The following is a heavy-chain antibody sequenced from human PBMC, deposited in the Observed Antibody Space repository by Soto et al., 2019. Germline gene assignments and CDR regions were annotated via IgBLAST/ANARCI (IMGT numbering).Heavy chain of an antibody. CDR3: GGGGGYCSGGSCGAGDYYYYYYGMDV. CDR1: GFTFSSYA. V-gene: IGHV3-23*01. J-gene: IGHJ6*02. CDR2: ISGSGGST. D-gene: IGHD2-15*01. Sequence: GGSLRLSCAASGFTFSSYAMSWVRQAPGKGLEWVSAISGSGGSTYYADSVKGRFTISRDNSKNTLYLQMNSLRAEDTAVYYWGGGGGYCSGGSCGAGDYYYYYYGMDVWGQGTTVTVSS.